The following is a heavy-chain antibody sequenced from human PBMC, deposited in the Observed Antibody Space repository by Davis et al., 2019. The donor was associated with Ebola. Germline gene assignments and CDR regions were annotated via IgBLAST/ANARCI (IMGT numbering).Heavy chain of an antibody. CDR1: RGSISSHF. Sequence: PSETLSLTCAVSRGSISSHFWSWIRQSPGQGLEWIGSIFYTGSTNLNPSLRSRVTLSVDRPKNQFSLNLTYVTAADTAVYFCARQPRSTRSPEYYHGLDVWGQGTTVVVSS. J-gene: IGHJ6*02. D-gene: IGHD3-16*01. CDR3: ARQPRSTRSPEYYHGLDV. V-gene: IGHV4-59*11. CDR2: IFYTGST.